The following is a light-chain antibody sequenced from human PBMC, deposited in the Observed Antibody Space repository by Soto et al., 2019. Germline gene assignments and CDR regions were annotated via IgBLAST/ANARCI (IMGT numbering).Light chain of an antibody. CDR3: QQYSSWVT. CDR2: GAS. J-gene: IGKJ4*01. Sequence: EIVMTQYPVTLSLSPGDTATLSCRASQTITSNLAWYQQKPGQPPRLLIYGASTRATGIPARFSGSGSGTEFTLTITNLQSEDFAVYYCQQYSSWVTFGGGTQLEI. V-gene: IGKV3-15*01. CDR1: QTITSN.